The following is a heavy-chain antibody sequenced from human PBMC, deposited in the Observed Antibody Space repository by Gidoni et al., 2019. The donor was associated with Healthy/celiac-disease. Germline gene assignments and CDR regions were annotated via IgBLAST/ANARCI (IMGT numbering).Heavy chain of an antibody. J-gene: IGHJ6*02. CDR1: GFTFSSYA. CDR2: ISGSGGST. Sequence: EVQLLESGGGLVQPGGSLRLSCAASGFTFSSYAMSWVRQAPGKGLEWVAAISGSGGSTYYADSVKGRFTISRDNSKNTLYLQMNSLRAEDTAGYYCAKNVDTAMVSYYYYYYGMDVWGQGTTVTVSS. V-gene: IGHV3-23*01. CDR3: AKNVDTAMVSYYYYYYGMDV. D-gene: IGHD5-18*01.